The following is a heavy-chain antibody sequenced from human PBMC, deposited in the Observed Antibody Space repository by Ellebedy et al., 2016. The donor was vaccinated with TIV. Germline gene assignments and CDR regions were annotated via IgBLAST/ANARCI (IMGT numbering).Heavy chain of an antibody. CDR2: ISGSGGST. Sequence: GESLKISCAASGFTFSSYTMSWVRQAPGKGLEWVSGISGSGGSTYYAASVKGRFTISRDNSKNTLYLQMNSLRAEDTAVYYCAKDTWFGESDYWGQGTLVTVSS. CDR3: AKDTWFGESDY. J-gene: IGHJ4*02. D-gene: IGHD3-10*01. V-gene: IGHV3-23*01. CDR1: GFTFSSYT.